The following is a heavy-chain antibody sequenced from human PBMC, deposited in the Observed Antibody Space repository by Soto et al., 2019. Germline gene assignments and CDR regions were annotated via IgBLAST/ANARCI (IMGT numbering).Heavy chain of an antibody. Sequence: PSETLSLKCTVSGGSNSSYYWNWIRQPPGKGLEWIGYIYYSGSTNYNPSLKSRVTISLDTSKNQFSLKLSSVTAADTAVYYCASSNIAAAGFYYYGMDVWGRGTTVT. V-gene: IGHV4-59*01. CDR1: GGSNSSYY. D-gene: IGHD6-13*01. J-gene: IGHJ6*02. CDR3: ASSNIAAAGFYYYGMDV. CDR2: IYYSGST.